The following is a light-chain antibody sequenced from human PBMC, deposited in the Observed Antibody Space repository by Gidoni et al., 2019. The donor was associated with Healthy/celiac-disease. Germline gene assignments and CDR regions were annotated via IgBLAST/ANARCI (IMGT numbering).Light chain of an antibody. CDR3: QQYYDLPWT. V-gene: IGKV4-1*01. CDR2: WAS. J-gene: IGKJ1*01. CDR1: QSVLYSSNNKNY. Sequence: DIVMTQSPDSLAVSLGERATINCKSSQSVLYSSNNKNYLAWFQQKPGQPPKLLIYWASTRESGVLDRLSGSGSGTDFTLTISSLQAEDVAVYYCQQYYDLPWTFGQGTKVEIK.